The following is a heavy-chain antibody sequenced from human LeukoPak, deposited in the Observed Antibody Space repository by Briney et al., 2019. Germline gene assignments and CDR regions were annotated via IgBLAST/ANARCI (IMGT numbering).Heavy chain of an antibody. CDR1: GASISSTNW. Sequence: PSGTLSLTCAISGASISSTNWWIWVRQPPGKGLEWIGEMHHSGRTNYNPSLKSRITISVDKSKSQVFLRLNSVAAADTALYYCARAQEGCSRASCYLEPWGQGTLVTVSS. D-gene: IGHD2-2*01. CDR2: MHHSGRT. CDR3: ARAQEGCSRASCYLEP. J-gene: IGHJ5*02. V-gene: IGHV4-4*02.